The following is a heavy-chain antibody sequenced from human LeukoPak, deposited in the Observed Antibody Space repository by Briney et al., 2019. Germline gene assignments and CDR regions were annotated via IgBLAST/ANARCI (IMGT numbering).Heavy chain of an antibody. J-gene: IGHJ4*02. Sequence: PGGSLRLSCAASGFTFSDSYMSWIRQVPGKGLEWNSYISSSGGTIYYADSVKGRFTISRDNAKNSLYLQMNSLRAEDTAVYYCAKEGGDWGEGYFDYWGQGTLVTVSS. D-gene: IGHD7-27*01. CDR1: GFTFSDSY. V-gene: IGHV3-11*01. CDR2: ISSSGGTI. CDR3: AKEGGDWGEGYFDY.